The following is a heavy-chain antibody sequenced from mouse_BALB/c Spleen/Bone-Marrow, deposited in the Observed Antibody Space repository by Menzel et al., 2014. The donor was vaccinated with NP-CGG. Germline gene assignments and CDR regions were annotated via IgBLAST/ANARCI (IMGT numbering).Heavy chain of an antibody. CDR1: GFTFSAYG. CDR2: ISNGGIYT. V-gene: IGHV5-6*01. Sequence: EVKLMESGGDLVKPGGSLKLSCAASGFTFSAYGMSWVRQTPDKRLEWVAAISNGGIYTYYPDTVKGRFTIFRDNAKNTLYLQMSSLKSEDTAMYYCVRPYDYGTWFAYWGQGTLVTVSA. CDR3: VRPYDYGTWFAY. D-gene: IGHD2-4*01. J-gene: IGHJ3*01.